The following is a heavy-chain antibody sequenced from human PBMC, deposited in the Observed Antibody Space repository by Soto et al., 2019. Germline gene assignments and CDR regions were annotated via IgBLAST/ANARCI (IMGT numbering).Heavy chain of an antibody. J-gene: IGHJ3*02. CDR2: INAYNGYT. V-gene: IGHV1-18*01. CDR3: ARDRHIIPDTFDI. CDR1: DYSFTSYG. Sequence: ASVKVSCKASDYSFTSYGISWVRQAPGQGLEWIGWINAYNGYTKYAQKLQGRVTMTTDTSTSTAYMDLRILRSNDTAVYYCARDRHIIPDTFDIWGQGTMVTVSS.